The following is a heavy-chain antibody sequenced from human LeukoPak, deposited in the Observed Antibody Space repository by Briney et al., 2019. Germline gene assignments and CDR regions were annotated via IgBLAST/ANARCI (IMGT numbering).Heavy chain of an antibody. J-gene: IGHJ5*02. CDR2: INHSGST. Sequence: PSETLSLTCTVSGDSVSSRHYYWGWIRQPPGKGLEWIGEINHSGSTNYNPSLKSRVTISVDTSKNQFSLKLSSVTAADTAVYYCARGVRGAAGGLNWFDPWGQGTLVTVSS. CDR1: GDSVSSRHYY. D-gene: IGHD6-13*01. V-gene: IGHV4-39*07. CDR3: ARGVRGAAGGLNWFDP.